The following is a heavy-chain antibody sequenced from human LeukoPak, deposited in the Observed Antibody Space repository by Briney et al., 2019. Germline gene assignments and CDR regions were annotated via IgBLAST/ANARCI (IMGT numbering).Heavy chain of an antibody. J-gene: IGHJ5*02. CDR1: GFPFSRFY. CDR2: IGLSGSPL. Sequence: PGGSLRLSCAVSGFPFSRFYMSWIRQAPGKGLEWISYIGLSGSPLDYADSVKGRFTISRDNAKNSLYLDMNSLRAEDTAVYYCARKGFSSGSFSSWGQGTLVTVSS. CDR3: ARKGFSSGSFSS. V-gene: IGHV3-11*04. D-gene: IGHD3-22*01.